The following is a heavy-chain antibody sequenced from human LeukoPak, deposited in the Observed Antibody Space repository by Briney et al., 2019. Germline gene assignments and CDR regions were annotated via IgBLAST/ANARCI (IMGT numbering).Heavy chain of an antibody. J-gene: IGHJ3*02. D-gene: IGHD6-19*01. CDR3: TRGWSSAGAFDI. CDR1: GGSISSSSYY. V-gene: IGHV4-39*07. CDR2: IYYSGST. Sequence: SETLSLTCTVSGGSISSSSYYWGWIRQPPGKGLEWIGSIYYSGSTYYNPSLKSRVTISVDTSKNQFSLKLSSVTAGDTAVYYCTRGWSSAGAFDIWGQGTMVTVSS.